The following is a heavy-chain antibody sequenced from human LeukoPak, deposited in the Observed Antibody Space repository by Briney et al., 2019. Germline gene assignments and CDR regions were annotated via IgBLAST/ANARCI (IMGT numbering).Heavy chain of an antibody. Sequence: GGSLRLSCAASGFTFSSYAMSWVRQAPGKGLEWVSAISGSGGSTYYADSVKGRFTISRDNSKNTLYLQMNSLRAEDTAVHYCAKDIIAAAGTGLDYWGQGTLGTVSS. CDR3: AKDIIAAAGTGLDY. J-gene: IGHJ4*02. CDR2: ISGSGGST. D-gene: IGHD6-13*01. V-gene: IGHV3-23*01. CDR1: GFTFSSYA.